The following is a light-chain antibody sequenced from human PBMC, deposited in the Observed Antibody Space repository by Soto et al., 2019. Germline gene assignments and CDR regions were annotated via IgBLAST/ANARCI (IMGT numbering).Light chain of an antibody. V-gene: IGKV3-20*01. CDR1: QSVSSRY. CDR2: GAS. Sequence: PGERVTLSCRASQSVSSRYSAWYQQKPGQAPRLLIYGASTRATGIPDRFSGSGSETDFTLTISRLEPEDFAVYYCQHYGSSPRTFGQGTKVDIK. J-gene: IGKJ1*01. CDR3: QHYGSSPRT.